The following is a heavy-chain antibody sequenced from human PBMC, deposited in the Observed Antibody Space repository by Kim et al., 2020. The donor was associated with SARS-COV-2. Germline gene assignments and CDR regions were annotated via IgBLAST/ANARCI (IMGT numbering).Heavy chain of an antibody. Sequence: SETLSLTCTVSGGSISSYYWSWIRQPPGKGLEWIGYIYYSGSTNYNPSLKSRVTISVDTSKNQFSLKLSSVTAADTAVYYCARTAYSRNLDYWGQGTLVTVSS. J-gene: IGHJ4*02. D-gene: IGHD6-13*01. CDR1: GGSISSYY. CDR3: ARTAYSRNLDY. CDR2: IYYSGST. V-gene: IGHV4-59*13.